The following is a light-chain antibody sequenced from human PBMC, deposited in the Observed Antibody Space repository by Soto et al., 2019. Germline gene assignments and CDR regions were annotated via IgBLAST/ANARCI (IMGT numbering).Light chain of an antibody. CDR1: QSVTSNY. V-gene: IGKV3-20*01. J-gene: IGKJ1*01. CDR3: QQYGTSPRT. CDR2: GTS. Sequence: EIVLTQSPGTLSLSPGERDTLSCRASQSVTSNYLAWYQQKPGQAPRLLIYGTSSRATRIPDRFSGSGSGTDFTLTISRLEPEDFAVYYCQQYGTSPRTFGQGTKVEI.